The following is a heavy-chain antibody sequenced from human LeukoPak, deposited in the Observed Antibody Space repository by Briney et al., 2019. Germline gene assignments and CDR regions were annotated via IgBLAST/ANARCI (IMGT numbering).Heavy chain of an antibody. J-gene: IGHJ3*02. D-gene: IGHD3-3*01. CDR2: IYSGGST. V-gene: IGHV3-53*01. Sequence: GGSLRLSCAASGFTVSNNYMSWVRQAPGKGLEWVSVIYSGGSTYYADSVKGRFAISRDNSKNTLYPQMNSLRAEDTAVYYCARARYYDDSFDIWGQGTMVTVSS. CDR3: ARARYYDDSFDI. CDR1: GFTVSNNY.